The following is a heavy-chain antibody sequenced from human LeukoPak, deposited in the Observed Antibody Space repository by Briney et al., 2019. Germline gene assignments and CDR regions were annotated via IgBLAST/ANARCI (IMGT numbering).Heavy chain of an antibody. CDR2: IIPIFGTA. Sequence: SVKVSCKASGGTFSSYAISWVRQAPGQGLEWMGGIIPIFGTANYAQKFQGRVTITTDESTSTAYMELSSLRSEDTAVYYCARDCSSTSCYVLGSGWFDPWGQGTLVTVSS. CDR3: ARDCSSTSCYVLGSGWFDP. CDR1: GGTFSSYA. J-gene: IGHJ5*02. D-gene: IGHD2-2*01. V-gene: IGHV1-69*05.